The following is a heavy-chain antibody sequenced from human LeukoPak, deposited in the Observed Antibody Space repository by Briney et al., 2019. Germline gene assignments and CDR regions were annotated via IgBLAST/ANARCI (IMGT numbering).Heavy chain of an antibody. V-gene: IGHV1-69*13. CDR2: IIPIFGTA. CDR1: GGTFSSYA. J-gene: IGHJ6*03. CDR3: ARGPLEWFLGEPYYMDV. D-gene: IGHD3-3*01. Sequence: SVKVSCKASGGTFSSYAISWVRQAPGQGLEWMGGIIPIFGTANYAQKFQGRVTITADESTSTAYMELSSLRSEDTAVYYCARGPLEWFLGEPYYMDVWGKGTTVTVSS.